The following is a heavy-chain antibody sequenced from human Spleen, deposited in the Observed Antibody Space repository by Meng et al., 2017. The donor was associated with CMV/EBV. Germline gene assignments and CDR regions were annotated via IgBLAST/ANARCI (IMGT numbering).Heavy chain of an antibody. D-gene: IGHD3-3*01. J-gene: IGHJ6*02. CDR3: AKDSANYDFWSGYYIWYYYYGMDV. CDR2: ISGSGSNT. V-gene: IGHV3-23*01. Sequence: GESLKISCAASGFTFDDYAMHWVRQAPGKGLDWVSTISGSGSNTHYADSVKGRFTISRDNSKNTLYLQMNSLRAEDTAVYYCAKDSANYDFWSGYYIWYYYYGMDVWGQGTTVTVSS. CDR1: GFTFDDYA.